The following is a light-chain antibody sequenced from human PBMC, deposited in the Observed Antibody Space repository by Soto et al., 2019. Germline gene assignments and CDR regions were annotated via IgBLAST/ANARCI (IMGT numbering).Light chain of an antibody. V-gene: IGKV1-39*01. Sequence: DIQMTQSPSSLSASVGDRVTITCRASQSISTHLNWYQQKPGKAPNLLIYSASSLQSGVPSRFSGSGSGTYFTLTISSLQPEDFATYFCQQSYITPAGFGGGTKVEIK. J-gene: IGKJ4*01. CDR1: QSISTH. CDR2: SAS. CDR3: QQSYITPAG.